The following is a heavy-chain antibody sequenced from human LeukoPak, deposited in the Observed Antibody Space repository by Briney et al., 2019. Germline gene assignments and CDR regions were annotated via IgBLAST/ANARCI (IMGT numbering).Heavy chain of an antibody. D-gene: IGHD3-10*01. J-gene: IGHJ4*02. V-gene: IGHV3-66*01. CDR1: GFTVSSNY. CDR2: IYSGGST. CDR3: ARAPNYGSGSYNYFDY. Sequence: GRSLRLSCAASGFTVSSNYMSWVRQAPGKGLEWVSVIYSGGSTYYADSVKGRFTISRDNSKNTLYLQMNSLRAEDTAVYYCARAPNYGSGSYNYFDYWGQGTLVTVSS.